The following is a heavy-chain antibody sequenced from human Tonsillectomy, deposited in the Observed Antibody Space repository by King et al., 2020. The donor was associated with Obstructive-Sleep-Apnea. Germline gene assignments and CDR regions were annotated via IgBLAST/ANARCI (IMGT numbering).Heavy chain of an antibody. J-gene: IGHJ6*02. CDR2: INPNSGGT. CDR1: GYTFTGYS. D-gene: IGHD3-22*01. V-gene: IGHV1-2*04. CDR3: ARAKDYYDSSGYSQYGMDV. Sequence: AQLVQSGAEVKKPGASVKVSCKASGYTFTGYSMQWVRQAPGQGLEWMGWINPNSGGTKYAQKFQGWVTMTRDMSISTAYMELSRLRSDDTAVYYCARAKDYYDSSGYSQYGMDVWGQGTTVTVSS.